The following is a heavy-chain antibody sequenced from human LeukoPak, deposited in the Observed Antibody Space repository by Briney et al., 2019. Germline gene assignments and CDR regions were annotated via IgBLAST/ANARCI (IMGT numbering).Heavy chain of an antibody. V-gene: IGHV4-59*02. J-gene: IGHJ3*02. CDR3: ARDCTGGSCYPPSDAFDI. D-gene: IGHD2-15*01. Sequence: SETLSLTCTVSGGSVSSYYWSWVRQPPGQGLEWIGYVYYGGTTSYSPSLKSRVTMSIDRSKNQFSLTLFSVTAADTAIYYCARDCTGGSCYPPSDAFDIWGQGTKVTVSP. CDR1: GGSVSSYY. CDR2: VYYGGTT.